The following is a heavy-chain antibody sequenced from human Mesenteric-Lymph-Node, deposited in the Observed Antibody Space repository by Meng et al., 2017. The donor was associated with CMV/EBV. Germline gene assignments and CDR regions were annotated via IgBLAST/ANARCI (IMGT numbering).Heavy chain of an antibody. CDR3: ARGDLAARLFFDY. Sequence: GGSLRLSCAASGFTFSNYAMSWVRQAPGKGLEWVSAISGSGISTYYADSVKGRFTISRDNSKNTLYLQMNSLRAEDTAVYYCARGDLAARLFFDYWGQGTLVTVSS. V-gene: IGHV3-23*01. CDR2: ISGSGIST. CDR1: GFTFSNYA. D-gene: IGHD6-6*01. J-gene: IGHJ4*02.